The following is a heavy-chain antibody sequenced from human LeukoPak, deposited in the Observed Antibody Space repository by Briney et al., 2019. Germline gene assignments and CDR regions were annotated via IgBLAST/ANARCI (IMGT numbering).Heavy chain of an antibody. CDR2: IYYNGAT. CDR3: ARHYVFVSGGSSFDY. J-gene: IGHJ4*02. V-gene: IGHV4-59*08. D-gene: IGHD1-26*01. CDR1: GGSIGTSY. Sequence: SGTLSLTCSVSGGSIGTSYWSWIRQPPGKGLEWIGYIYYNGATNYNPSLKTRVTISLDTPKNQFSLKLKSVTASDTAVYYCARHYVFVSGGSSFDYWGLGILVTVSS.